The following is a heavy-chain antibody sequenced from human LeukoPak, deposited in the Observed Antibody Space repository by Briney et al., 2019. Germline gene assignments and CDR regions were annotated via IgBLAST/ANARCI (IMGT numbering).Heavy chain of an antibody. CDR2: INGDGSTT. CDR3: ASPPLERCGGRSCYPYFDY. Sequence: GGSLRLSCAASGFTFSSYWMYWVRQAPGKGLVWVSGINGDGSTTNYADSVKGRFTISRDNAKNTLVLQMNSLRAEDTAVYYCASPPLERCGGRSCYPYFDYWGPGNPGHRLL. CDR1: GFTFSSYW. J-gene: IGHJ4*02. D-gene: IGHD2-15*01. V-gene: IGHV3-74*01.